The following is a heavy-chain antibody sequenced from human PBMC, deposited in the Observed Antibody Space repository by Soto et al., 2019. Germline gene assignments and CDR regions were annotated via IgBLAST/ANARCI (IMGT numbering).Heavy chain of an antibody. CDR2: IYNSGST. J-gene: IGHJ4*02. Sequence: SEPLSLTDAVPGYSIRLGVIRGKILRPAGKGLEWIGSIYNSGSTYYNPSLKSRVTISVDTSKNQFSLKLSSVTAADTAVYYCAREGRIAVARPIDYWGQGTLVTVS. CDR3: AREGRIAVARPIDY. V-gene: IGHV4-38-2*02. CDR1: GYSIRLGVI. D-gene: IGHD6-19*01.